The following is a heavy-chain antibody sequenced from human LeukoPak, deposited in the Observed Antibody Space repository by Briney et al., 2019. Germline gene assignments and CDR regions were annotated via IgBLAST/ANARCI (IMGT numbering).Heavy chain of an antibody. D-gene: IGHD1-26*01. CDR1: GYTFTSYD. Sequence: ASVKVSCKASGYTFTSYDINWVRQATGQGLEWMGWMNPNSGNTGYAQKFQGRVTITRSTSISTAYMELSSLRSEDTAVYYCARASREGVGFDYWGQGTLVTVSS. V-gene: IGHV1-8*03. J-gene: IGHJ4*02. CDR2: MNPNSGNT. CDR3: ARASREGVGFDY.